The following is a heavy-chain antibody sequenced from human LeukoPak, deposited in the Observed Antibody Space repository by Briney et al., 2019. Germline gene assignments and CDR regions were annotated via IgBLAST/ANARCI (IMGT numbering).Heavy chain of an antibody. CDR1: GFTFSSSG. V-gene: IGHV3-30*02. CDR3: AKGGEGYCGSTSCYALGLLDY. CDR2: IRYDGNYK. Sequence: PRGCLRLSFAASGFTFSSSGMDSVRQAPGNWLELVAFIRYDGNYKSYADSVKGRFTISRHNSKNTLYLQMNSLRTEDTAVYYCAKGGEGYCGSTSCYALGLLDYWGQGTLVTVSS. J-gene: IGHJ4*02. D-gene: IGHD2-2*01.